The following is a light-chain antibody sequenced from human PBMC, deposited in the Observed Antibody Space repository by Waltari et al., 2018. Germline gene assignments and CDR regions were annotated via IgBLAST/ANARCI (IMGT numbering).Light chain of an antibody. V-gene: IGLV1-40*01. CDR2: GNN. CDR1: SSNIGAGYD. CDR3: QSYDSSLSGYV. Sequence: QSVLRQPPSVSGAPGQRVTISCTGSSSNIGAGYDVHWYQQHPGTAPKVLIYGNNNRPPGVPDRFPGSKSDTSASLAITGLKAEDEADYYCQSYDSSLSGYVFGTGTKVTVL. J-gene: IGLJ1*01.